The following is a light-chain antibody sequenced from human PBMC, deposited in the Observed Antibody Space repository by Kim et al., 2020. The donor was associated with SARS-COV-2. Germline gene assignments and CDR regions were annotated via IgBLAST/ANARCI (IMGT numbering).Light chain of an antibody. Sequence: DIQMTQSPSSLSASVGDRVIITCQASQDITNYLNWYQQRPGKAPKLLIYDASNLEKGVPSRFSGSGSGTDFTFTIISLQPEDIATYYCQQYDNLFTFGPGTKVDIK. J-gene: IGKJ3*01. CDR2: DAS. CDR1: QDITNY. V-gene: IGKV1-33*01. CDR3: QQYDNLFT.